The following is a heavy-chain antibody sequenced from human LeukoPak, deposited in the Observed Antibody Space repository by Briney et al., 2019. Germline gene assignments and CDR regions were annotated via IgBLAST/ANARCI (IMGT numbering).Heavy chain of an antibody. V-gene: IGHV1-2*02. D-gene: IGHD6-19*01. CDR3: ARIAVAGTSREDWFDP. CDR2: IHPNRGGT. Sequence: ASVKVSCKASGYSFTGHYIHWVRQAPGQGLEWMGWIHPNRGGTNNAQKFQGRVTLTSDSSISTAYMELSSLTSDDTAVYYCARIAVAGTSREDWFDPWGQGTLVTVSS. J-gene: IGHJ5*02. CDR1: GYSFTGHY.